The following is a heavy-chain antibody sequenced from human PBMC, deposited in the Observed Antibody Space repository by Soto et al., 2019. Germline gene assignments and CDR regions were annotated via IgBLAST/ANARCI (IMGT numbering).Heavy chain of an antibody. CDR2: ISYSGIT. D-gene: IGHD1-26*01. V-gene: IGHV4-31*03. J-gene: IGHJ5*02. Sequence: QVQLQESGPGLVKPSQTLSLTCTVSGGSISSVGYYWNWIRQHPGKDLEWVGYISYSGITHHNPSLKRRVLIAVDTSKIQFSRKLSSVTAADTAVYYGARDVGDFGPRFDPWGQGTLVTVSS. CDR3: ARDVGDFGPRFDP. CDR1: GGSISSVGYY.